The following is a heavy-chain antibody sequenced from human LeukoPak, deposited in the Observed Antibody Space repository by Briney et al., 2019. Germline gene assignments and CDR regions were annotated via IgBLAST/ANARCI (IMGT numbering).Heavy chain of an antibody. Sequence: GGSLRLSCAASGFTFSAYAMSWVRQAPGKGLEWVSGVSGSGGNTYYADSVKGRFTISRDNSQNTLYLQMNSLRPEDTAVFYCARLGYYDSSGYYPYYFDSWGQGTLVTVSS. D-gene: IGHD3-22*01. CDR1: GFTFSAYA. V-gene: IGHV3-23*01. CDR3: ARLGYYDSSGYYPYYFDS. CDR2: VSGSGGNT. J-gene: IGHJ4*02.